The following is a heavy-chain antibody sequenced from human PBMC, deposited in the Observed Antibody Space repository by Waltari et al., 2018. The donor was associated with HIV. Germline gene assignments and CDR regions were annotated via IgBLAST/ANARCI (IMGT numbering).Heavy chain of an antibody. V-gene: IGHV3-21*01. D-gene: IGHD3-22*01. CDR3: TRFQDYYDSSGYDY. CDR1: GFTFSDYS. Sequence: EVQLVESGGGLVKPGGSLKLSCAASGFTFSDYSMNWVRQAPGKGLEWGSSMSSISTYIYYADSVKGRFTISRDNAQNSLYLQMNSLRAEDTAVYFCTRFQDYYDSSGYDYWGQGTLVTVSS. J-gene: IGHJ4*02. CDR2: MSSISTYI.